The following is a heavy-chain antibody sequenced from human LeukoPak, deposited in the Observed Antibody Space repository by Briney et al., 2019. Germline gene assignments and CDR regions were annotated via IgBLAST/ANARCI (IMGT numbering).Heavy chain of an antibody. J-gene: IGHJ6*04. D-gene: IGHD3-10*02. CDR1: GFTFSSYG. V-gene: IGHV3-23*01. CDR3: AELGITMIGGV. Sequence: PGGSLRLSCAASGFTFSSYGMSWVRQAPGKGLEWVSAISSSGGRTDNADSVKGRFTISRDNSKNTLYLQMNSLRAEDTAVYYCAELGITMIGGVWGKGTTVTISS. CDR2: ISSSGGRT.